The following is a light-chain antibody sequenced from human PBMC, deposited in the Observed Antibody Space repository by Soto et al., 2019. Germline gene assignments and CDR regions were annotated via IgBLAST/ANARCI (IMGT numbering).Light chain of an antibody. Sequence: QSALTQPASVSGSPGQSITISCTGTSSDVGGYNYVSWYQQHPGKAPKLLIYDVSNRPSGASNRFSGSTSGNTASLTISGLQAEDEADYSCSSYTATPPLHYAFGPGTKFTV. CDR2: DVS. J-gene: IGLJ1*01. CDR1: SSDVGGYNY. V-gene: IGLV2-14*01. CDR3: SSYTATPPLHYA.